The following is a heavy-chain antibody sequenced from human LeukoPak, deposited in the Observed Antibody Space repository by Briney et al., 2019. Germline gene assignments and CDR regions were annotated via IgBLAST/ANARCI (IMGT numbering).Heavy chain of an antibody. V-gene: IGHV3-23*01. D-gene: IGHD1-26*01. Sequence: GGSLRLSCAASGITFSSYGMSWVRQAPGKGLEWVSSISSTGGTTYYADSVKGRFTISRDNSKNTLYLQMNSLRIEDTAVYYCAKDRGSWSYGGFDYWGQGILVTVSS. CDR1: GITFSSYG. CDR3: AKDRGSWSYGGFDY. J-gene: IGHJ4*02. CDR2: ISSTGGTT.